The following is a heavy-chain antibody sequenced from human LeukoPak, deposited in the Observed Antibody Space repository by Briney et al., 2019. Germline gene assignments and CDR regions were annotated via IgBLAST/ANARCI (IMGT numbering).Heavy chain of an antibody. V-gene: IGHV3-11*04. J-gene: IGHJ4*02. D-gene: IGHD5-24*01. CDR3: ARDDLVRDGYSRTGDY. Sequence: PGGSLRLSCAASGFTFSDYYMSWIRQAPGKGLVWVSYISSSGSTIYYADSVKGRFTISRDNAKNSLYLQMNSLRAEDTAVYYCARDDLVRDGYSRTGDYWGQGTLVTVSS. CDR1: GFTFSDYY. CDR2: ISSSGSTI.